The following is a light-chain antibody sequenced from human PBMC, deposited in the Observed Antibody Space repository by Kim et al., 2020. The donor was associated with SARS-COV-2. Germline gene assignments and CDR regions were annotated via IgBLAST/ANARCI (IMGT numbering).Light chain of an antibody. J-gene: IGKJ1*01. CDR1: QSLLHSNGYNV. CDR2: LGS. V-gene: IGKV2-28*01. Sequence: PASISCSSSQSLLHSNGYNVLEWYLQKAGQSPQLLIYLGSNRASGVPDRFSGSGSGTDFTLKISRVEAEDVGVYYCMQALQTPATFGQGTKVDIK. CDR3: MQALQTPAT.